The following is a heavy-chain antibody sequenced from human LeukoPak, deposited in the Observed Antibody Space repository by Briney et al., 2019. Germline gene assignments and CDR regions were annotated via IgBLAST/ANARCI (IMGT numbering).Heavy chain of an antibody. CDR3: AKDPTDFDSSGQTYFDY. Sequence: GGSLRLSCAASGFTFSSCAMSWVRQAPGKGLEWVSAISTSGGRTFYADSVRGRFTISRDNSKNTLYLQMNSLKAEDTAIYYCAKDPTDFDSSGQTYFDYWGQGTLVTVSS. V-gene: IGHV3-23*01. CDR1: GFTFSSCA. J-gene: IGHJ4*02. D-gene: IGHD3-22*01. CDR2: ISTSGGRT.